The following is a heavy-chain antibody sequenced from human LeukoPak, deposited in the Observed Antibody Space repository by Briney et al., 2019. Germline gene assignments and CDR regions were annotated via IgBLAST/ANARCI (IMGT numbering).Heavy chain of an antibody. J-gene: IGHJ5*02. CDR2: INSDGSST. D-gene: IGHD5-12*01. Sequence: GGSLRLSCAASGFTFSSYWMHWVRQAPGKGLVWVPRINSDGSSTSHADSVKGRFTISRDNAKNTLYLQMNSLRVEDTAVYYCARPRGYSGYDPFDPWGQGTLVTVSS. V-gene: IGHV3-74*01. CDR3: ARPRGYSGYDPFDP. CDR1: GFTFSSYW.